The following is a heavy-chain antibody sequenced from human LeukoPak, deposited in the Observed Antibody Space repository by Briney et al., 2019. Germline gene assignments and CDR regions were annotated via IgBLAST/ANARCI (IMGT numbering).Heavy chain of an antibody. CDR1: GFTFGSYA. CDR2: ISYHGNTA. Sequence: GGSLRLSCAASGFTFGSYAIHWVRQAPGKGLDWVALISYHGNTAYYADSVKGRFTISRDNAENSLYLLMNSLRAEDTAVYYCAREWRGSCYFRGQGTLVTVSS. J-gene: IGHJ4*02. V-gene: IGHV3-30-3*01. D-gene: IGHD2-15*01. CDR3: AREWRGSCYF.